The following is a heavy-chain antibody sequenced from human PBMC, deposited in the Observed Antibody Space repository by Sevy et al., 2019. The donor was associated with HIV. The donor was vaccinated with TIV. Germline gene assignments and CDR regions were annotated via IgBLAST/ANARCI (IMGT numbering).Heavy chain of an antibody. CDR2: IIPIFGTA. J-gene: IGHJ4*02. V-gene: IGHV1-69*13. D-gene: IGHD3-22*01. Sequence: ASVKVSCKASGGTFSSYAISWVRQAPGQGLEWMGGIIPIFGTANYAQKFQGRVTITADESTSTAYMELSSLRSEDTAVYCCAIGRYDSSGRSYYFDYWGQGTLVTVSS. CDR3: AIGRYDSSGRSYYFDY. CDR1: GGTFSSYA.